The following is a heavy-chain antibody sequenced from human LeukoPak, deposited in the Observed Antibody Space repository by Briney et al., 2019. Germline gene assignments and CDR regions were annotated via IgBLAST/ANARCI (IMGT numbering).Heavy chain of an antibody. J-gene: IGHJ4*02. CDR2: IYYSGSI. V-gene: IGHV4-31*03. CDR3: ARVAYGGNIYFDY. CDR1: GGSINSGGYY. D-gene: IGHD4-23*01. Sequence: SQTLSLTCTVSGGSINSGGYYWSWIRQHPGKGLEWIEHIYYSGSIYCNPSLRSRATISIDTSKNQFSLKLNSLTAADTAVYYCARVAYGGNIYFDYWGQGTLVTVSS.